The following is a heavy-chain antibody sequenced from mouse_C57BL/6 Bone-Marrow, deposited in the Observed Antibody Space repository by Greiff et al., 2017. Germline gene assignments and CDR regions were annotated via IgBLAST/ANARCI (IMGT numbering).Heavy chain of an antibody. V-gene: IGHV1-64*01. CDR3: ASTNYYGRSP. CDR2: IHPNSGST. CDR1: GYTFTSYW. D-gene: IGHD1-1*01. Sequence: QVQLQQSGAELVKPGASVKLSCKASGYTFTSYWMHWVKQRPGQGLEWIGMIHPNSGSTNYNEKFKSKATLTVDKSASTAYMQLSSLTYEDSAVYYCASTNYYGRSPWGKGTLVTVSA. J-gene: IGHJ3*01.